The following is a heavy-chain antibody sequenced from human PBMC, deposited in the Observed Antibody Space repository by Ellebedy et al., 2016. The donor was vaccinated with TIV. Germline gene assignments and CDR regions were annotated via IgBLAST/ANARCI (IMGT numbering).Heavy chain of an antibody. J-gene: IGHJ6*02. Sequence: ASVKVSCKASGYTFTSYYMHWVRQAPGQGLEWMGIINPSGGSTSYAQKFQGRVTMTTDTATTTAYMEVRSLRSDDTAVYYCARFKGAWWGGYYYYGMDVWGQGTTVTVSS. CDR3: ARFKGAWWGGYYYYGMDV. D-gene: IGHD2-8*02. V-gene: IGHV1-46*01. CDR2: INPSGGST. CDR1: GYTFTSYY.